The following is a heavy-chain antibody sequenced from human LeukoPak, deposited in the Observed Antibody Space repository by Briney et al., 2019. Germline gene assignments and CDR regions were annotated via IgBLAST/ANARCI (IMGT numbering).Heavy chain of an antibody. CDR2: ISSSSTI. CDR3: AREGVVTYPFDY. Sequence: SGGSLRLSCAAPGFTFSSYNMNWVRQAPGKGLEWVSYISSSSTIYYADSVKGRFTISRDNAKNSLYLQMNSLRAEDTAVYYCAREGVVTYPFDYWGQGTLVTVSS. D-gene: IGHD3-3*01. CDR1: GFTFSSYN. V-gene: IGHV3-48*04. J-gene: IGHJ4*02.